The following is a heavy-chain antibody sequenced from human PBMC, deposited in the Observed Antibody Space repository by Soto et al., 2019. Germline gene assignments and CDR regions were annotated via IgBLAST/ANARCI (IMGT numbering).Heavy chain of an antibody. J-gene: IGHJ4*02. CDR2: IYYSGSA. Sequence: KTSETLSLTCTVSGGSVSSGSYYWSWIRQPPGKGLEWIGYIYYSGSANYNPSLKSRVTISVDTSKNQFSLKLSSVTAADTAVYYCARVTKLPTYYFDYWGQGTLVTVSS. D-gene: IGHD2-15*01. V-gene: IGHV4-61*01. CDR3: ARVTKLPTYYFDY. CDR1: GGSVSSGSYY.